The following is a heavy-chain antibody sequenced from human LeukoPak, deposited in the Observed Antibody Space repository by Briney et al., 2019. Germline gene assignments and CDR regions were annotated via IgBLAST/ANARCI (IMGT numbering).Heavy chain of an antibody. CDR1: GFTFTNHG. CDR2: ISVSGTTT. CDR3: AKDQLPKRYRQTSDS. Sequence: GGSLRISCAASGFTFTNHGMTWVRQASGKGLEWVAVISVSGTTTYYADSVKGRFTISRDNSKSTLFLQMNSLRVEDTAVYYCAKDQLPKRYRQTSDSWGQGTLVTVSS. V-gene: IGHV3-23*01. D-gene: IGHD5-18*01. J-gene: IGHJ4*02.